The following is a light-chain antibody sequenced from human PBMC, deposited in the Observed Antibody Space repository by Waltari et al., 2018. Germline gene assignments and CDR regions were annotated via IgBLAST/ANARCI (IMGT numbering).Light chain of an antibody. Sequence: DIQMTQSPSTLSASVGDRVTITCRASQSISSYLAWYQQKPEKAPKLLISKASTLGSGVPARFSGSGSGTEFTLTISSLQPDDFATYYCQQYNRYSTFGQGTKVEIK. V-gene: IGKV1-5*03. CDR1: QSISSY. CDR3: QQYNRYST. CDR2: KAS. J-gene: IGKJ1*01.